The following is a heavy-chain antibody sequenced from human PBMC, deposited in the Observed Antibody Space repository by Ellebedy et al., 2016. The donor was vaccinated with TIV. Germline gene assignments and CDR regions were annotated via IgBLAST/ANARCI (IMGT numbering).Heavy chain of an antibody. Sequence: GESLKISCAASGFTFSSYAMSWVRQAPGKGLEWVSAISGSGGSTYYADSVKGRFTISRDNSKNTLYLQMNSLRAEDTAVYYCARDPSSTTSLAYWGQGTLVTVSS. V-gene: IGHV3-23*01. CDR2: ISGSGGST. CDR3: ARDPSSTTSLAY. D-gene: IGHD2/OR15-2a*01. J-gene: IGHJ4*02. CDR1: GFTFSSYA.